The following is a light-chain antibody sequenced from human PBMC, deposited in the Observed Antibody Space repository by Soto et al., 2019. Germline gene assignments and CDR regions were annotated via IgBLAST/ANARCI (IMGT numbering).Light chain of an antibody. V-gene: IGLV2-14*01. CDR1: SSDVGGYNY. CDR3: SSYTSSGTLYV. J-gene: IGLJ1*01. CDR2: EVS. Sequence: QSALTQPASVSGSPGQSITISCTGTSSDVGGYNYVSWYQHHPGKAPKLMIYEVSNRPSGVSNRFSGSKSGNAASLTISGLQAEAEADYYCSSYTSSGTLYVLGTGTKLTVL.